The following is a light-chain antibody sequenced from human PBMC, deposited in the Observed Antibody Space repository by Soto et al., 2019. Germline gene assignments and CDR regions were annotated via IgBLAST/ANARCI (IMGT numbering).Light chain of an antibody. Sequence: IQMTQSPSSLSASVEDRVTITCRASQSISNHLNWYQQKPGKAPKLLIDAASSLQSGVPSTFSGSGSGTDFTLTISSLQPEDFATYYCQQSYSTPWTFGQGTKV. CDR3: QQSYSTPWT. CDR1: QSISNH. J-gene: IGKJ1*01. CDR2: AAS. V-gene: IGKV1-39*01.